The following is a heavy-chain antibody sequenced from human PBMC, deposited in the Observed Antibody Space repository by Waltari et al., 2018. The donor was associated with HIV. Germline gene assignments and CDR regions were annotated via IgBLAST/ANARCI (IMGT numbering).Heavy chain of an antibody. V-gene: IGHV3-30-3*01. Sequence: QDQLVESGGGVVQPGRSLRLSCAASGFPFSRYAMHWVRQAPGKGLEWVAVISFDGSSAYYADSVKGRFTISKDNPKNTLYLQMKSLITEDTAVYCCARDSLYSDSSGYYFRPFDMWGQGTMVTVSS. J-gene: IGHJ3*02. CDR3: ARDSLYSDSSGYYFRPFDM. CDR2: ISFDGSSA. CDR1: GFPFSRYA. D-gene: IGHD3-22*01.